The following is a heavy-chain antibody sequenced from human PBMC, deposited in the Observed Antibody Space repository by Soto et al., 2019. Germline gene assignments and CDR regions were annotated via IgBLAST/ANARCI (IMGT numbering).Heavy chain of an antibody. Sequence: SETLSLTCTVSGGSISGYYWTWIRQPPGTGLEWIGEINHSGSTNYNPSPKSRVTISVDTSKNQFSLKLTSVTAADTAVYYCARDKITGLFDYWGQGTLVTVSS. CDR3: ARDKITGLFDY. V-gene: IGHV4-34*01. CDR2: INHSGST. D-gene: IGHD2-8*02. J-gene: IGHJ4*02. CDR1: GGSISGYY.